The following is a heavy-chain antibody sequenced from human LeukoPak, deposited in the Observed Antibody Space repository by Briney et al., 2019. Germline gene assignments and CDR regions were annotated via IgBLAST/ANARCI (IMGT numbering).Heavy chain of an antibody. D-gene: IGHD6-13*01. CDR1: GFTFHDHT. J-gene: IGHJ4*02. Sequence: PGGSLRLSCAASGFTFHDHTMHWVRQGPGKRLEWVALITWDGDVTHYADSVKGRFTISRDNGKNSLFLQMNSVTTEDTALYYCTKDAAYSSSWFGYFDYWGQGTLVTVSS. CDR2: ITWDGDVT. CDR3: TKDAAYSSSWFGYFDY. V-gene: IGHV3-43*01.